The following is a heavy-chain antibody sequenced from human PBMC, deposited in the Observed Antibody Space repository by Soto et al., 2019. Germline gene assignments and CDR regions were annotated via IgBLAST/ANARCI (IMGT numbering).Heavy chain of an antibody. D-gene: IGHD2-2*01. J-gene: IGHJ6*02. CDR2: IKQDGSEK. V-gene: IGHV3-7*05. CDR1: GLTFSSYW. Sequence: GGSLRLSCAAAGLTFSSYWMSWVRQAPGKGLEWVANIKQDGSEKYYVDSVKGRFTISRDNAKNSLYLQMNSLRAEDTAVYYCASGGYCISTSCNPYSSYGRDVGAQGPRFTVP. CDR3: ASGGYCISTSCNPYSSYGRDV.